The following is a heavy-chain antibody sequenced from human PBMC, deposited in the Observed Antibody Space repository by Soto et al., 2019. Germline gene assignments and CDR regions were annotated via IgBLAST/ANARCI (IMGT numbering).Heavy chain of an antibody. CDR2: INPGNGDT. Sequence: QVQPVQSGAEMKKPGASVKLSCKTSGINYNTYAIHWVRQAPGQGLEWMGWINPGNGDTRYSQNFQGRVTLTRDTSASTVYMDLDSLKSEDTGVYYCARAISGYVTWGQGTLVTVSS. V-gene: IGHV1-3*01. J-gene: IGHJ4*02. D-gene: IGHD5-12*01. CDR3: ARAISGYVT. CDR1: GINYNTYA.